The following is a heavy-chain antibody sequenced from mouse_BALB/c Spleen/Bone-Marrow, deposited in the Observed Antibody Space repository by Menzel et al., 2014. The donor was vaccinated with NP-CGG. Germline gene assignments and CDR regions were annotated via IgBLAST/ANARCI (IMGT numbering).Heavy chain of an antibody. D-gene: IGHD2-14*01. CDR1: GFNIKDTY. CDR2: IDPANGNT. J-gene: IGHJ3*01. Sequence: VQLQQPGAELVKPGASVKLSCTAPGFNIKDTYMHWVKQRPEQGLEWIGRIDPANGNTKYDPKFQGKATITADTSSNTAYLQLSSLTSEDTAVYYCASYYRYDRRFAYWGQGTLVTVSA. CDR3: ASYYRYDRRFAY. V-gene: IGHV14-3*02.